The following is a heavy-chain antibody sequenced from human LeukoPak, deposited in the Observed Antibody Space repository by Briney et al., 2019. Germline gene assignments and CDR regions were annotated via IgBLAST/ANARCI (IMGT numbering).Heavy chain of an antibody. CDR2: IRYDGSHE. J-gene: IGHJ4*02. V-gene: IGHV3-30*02. CDR3: AKAQVLLWFGELLSYYFDY. CDR1: GFTFSTHD. D-gene: IGHD3-10*01. Sequence: GGSLRLSCGASGFTFSTHDMHWVRQAPGKGLEWVAFIRYDGSHEYYADSVKGRFTISRDNSKNTLYLQMNSLRAEDTAVYYCAKAQVLLWFGELLSYYFDYWGQGTLVTVSS.